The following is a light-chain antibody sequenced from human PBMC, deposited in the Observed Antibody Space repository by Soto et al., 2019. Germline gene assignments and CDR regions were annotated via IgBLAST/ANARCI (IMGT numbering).Light chain of an antibody. V-gene: IGLV2-8*01. CDR1: SSDIGGYNF. Sequence: QSVLTQPPSASGSPGQSVTISCTGTSSDIGGYNFVSWYQQHPGKAPKLMIDEVNKRPSGVPDRFSGSKSGNTASLTVSGLQAEDEADYYCAAWDDSLSGYVFGTGTKLTVL. CDR3: AAWDDSLSGYV. CDR2: EVN. J-gene: IGLJ1*01.